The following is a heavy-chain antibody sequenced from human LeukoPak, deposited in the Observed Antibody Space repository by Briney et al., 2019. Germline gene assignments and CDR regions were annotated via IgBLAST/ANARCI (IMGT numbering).Heavy chain of an antibody. CDR2: IYRGDSDT. J-gene: IGHJ4*02. V-gene: IGHV5-51*01. D-gene: IGHD5-18*01. CDR1: GSILTTYW. Sequence: GASLQISCQGSGSILTTYWIAGWRQLPGKGLEWMGIIYRGDSDTTYSPSFRAEVTISADKSISTAFLQWSSLKAADTAKYYCAGRAVQLWPHFDYWGQGTLVTVSS. CDR3: AGRAVQLWPHFDY.